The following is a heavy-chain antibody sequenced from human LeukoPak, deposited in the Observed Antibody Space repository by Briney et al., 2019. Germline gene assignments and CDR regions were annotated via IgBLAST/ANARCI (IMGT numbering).Heavy chain of an antibody. V-gene: IGHV4-39*01. J-gene: IGHJ4*02. CDR3: ARHLGGYSSGSDY. CDR2: IYYSGST. Sequence: PSETLSLTCAVSGGSINSHYWGWIRQPPGKGLEWIGSIYYSGSTYYNLSLKSRVTISVDTSKNQFSLKLSSVTAADTAVYYCARHLGGYSSGSDYWGQGTLVTVSS. D-gene: IGHD6-19*01. CDR1: GGSINSHY.